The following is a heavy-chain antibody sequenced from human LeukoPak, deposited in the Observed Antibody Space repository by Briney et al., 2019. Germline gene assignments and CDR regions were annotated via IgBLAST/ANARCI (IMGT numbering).Heavy chain of an antibody. V-gene: IGHV1-24*01. CDR2: FDPEDGET. Sequence: GASVKVSCKVSGYTLTELSMHWVRQAPGKGLEWMGGFDPEDGETIYAQKFQGRVTMTEDTSTDTAYMELSSLRSEDTAVYYCATLSIVTDAFDIWGQGTMVAVSS. CDR3: ATLSIVTDAFDI. J-gene: IGHJ3*02. D-gene: IGHD3-22*01. CDR1: GYTLTELS.